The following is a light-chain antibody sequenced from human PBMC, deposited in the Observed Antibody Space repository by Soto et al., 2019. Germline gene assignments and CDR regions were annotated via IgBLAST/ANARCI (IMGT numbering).Light chain of an antibody. J-gene: IGLJ1*01. CDR3: CSYAGSYV. CDR2: DVS. V-gene: IGLV2-11*01. CDR1: SSDVGGYNY. Sequence: QSALTQPRSVSGSPGQSVTISCTGTSSDVGGYNYVSWYQQYPGKAPKLMIYDVSKRPSGVPDRFSGSKSGNTASLTISGPQAEDEADYYCCSYAGSYVFGTGTKLTVL.